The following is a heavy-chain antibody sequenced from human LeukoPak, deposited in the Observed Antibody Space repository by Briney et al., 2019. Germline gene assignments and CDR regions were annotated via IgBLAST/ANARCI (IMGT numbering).Heavy chain of an antibody. V-gene: IGHV4-39*01. J-gene: IGHJ4*02. D-gene: IGHD1-26*01. CDR2: IYSSVST. CDR3: AYSGSYGHLGY. CDR1: GGSISSSSYY. Sequence: SETLSLTCTVSGGSISSSSYYWGWIRQPPGKGLEWIGSIYSSVSTYYNPSPKSRVTISVDTSKNQFSLRLSSVTAADTALYYCAYSGSYGHLGYWGQGIPVTVSS.